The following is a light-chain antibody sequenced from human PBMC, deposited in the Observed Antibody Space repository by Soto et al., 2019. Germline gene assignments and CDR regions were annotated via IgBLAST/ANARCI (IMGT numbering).Light chain of an antibody. CDR2: HVS. CDR1: GTDVGQYNY. J-gene: IGLJ2*01. CDR3: SSYGGFNNVL. V-gene: IGLV2-8*01. Sequence: QSALTQPPSASGSPGQSVTISCTGAGTDVGQYNYVSWYQQHPGKAPKLLIHHVSRRPSGVPARFSGSKSGNTASLTVSGLPTEDEADYYCSSYGGFNNVLFGGGTKVTVL.